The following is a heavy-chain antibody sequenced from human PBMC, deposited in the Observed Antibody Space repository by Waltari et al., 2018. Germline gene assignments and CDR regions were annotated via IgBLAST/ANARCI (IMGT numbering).Heavy chain of an antibody. V-gene: IGHV4-61*09. CDR3: ASTKYSSSWYGY. D-gene: IGHD6-13*01. CDR1: GGSISSGSYY. Sequence: QVQLQESGPGLVTHSQTLSLTCTVSGGSISSGSYYWSWIRQPAGKGLEWIGYIYTSGSTNYNPSLKSRVTISVDTSKNQFSLKLSSVTAADTAVYYCASTKYSSSWYGYWGQGTLVTVSS. CDR2: IYTSGST. J-gene: IGHJ4*02.